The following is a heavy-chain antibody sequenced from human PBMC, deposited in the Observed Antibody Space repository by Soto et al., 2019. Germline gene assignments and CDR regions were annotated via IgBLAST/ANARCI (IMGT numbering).Heavy chain of an antibody. J-gene: IGHJ4*02. CDR3: ARDSSKYTYGSFYFDY. CDR2: ISYSRATI. Sequence: GGSLRLSCAASGFTFSNYGINWVRQAPGRGLEWISFISYSRATIHYADSVRGRFTISRDNANNSLYLEMSSLRDEDKAVYFCARDSSKYTYGSFYFDYWGQGTLVTVSS. D-gene: IGHD5-18*01. CDR1: GFTFSNYG. V-gene: IGHV3-48*02.